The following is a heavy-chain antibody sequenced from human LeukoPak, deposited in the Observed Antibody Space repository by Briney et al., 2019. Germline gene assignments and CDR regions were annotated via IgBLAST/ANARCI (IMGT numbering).Heavy chain of an antibody. V-gene: IGHV3-7*04. CDR3: ARDPPYTPAGDY. Sequence: GGSLRLSCAASGFTFSSYWMSWVRQAPGKGLEWVANIGQDGSEKYYVDSVKGRFTISRDNAKNSLCLQMTSLRAEDTAVYYCARDPPYTPAGDYWGQGTLVTVSS. CDR2: IGQDGSEK. CDR1: GFTFSSYW. D-gene: IGHD3-16*01. J-gene: IGHJ4*02.